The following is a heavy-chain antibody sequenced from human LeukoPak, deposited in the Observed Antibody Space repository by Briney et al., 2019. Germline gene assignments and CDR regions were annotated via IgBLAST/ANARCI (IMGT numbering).Heavy chain of an antibody. J-gene: IGHJ4*02. CDR3: AKAPGYSSGWYVGY. D-gene: IGHD6-19*01. Sequence: GGSLRLSCAASGFTFSSYAMTWVRQAPGKGPEWVSAIGGRGGSTYYADSLGGRFTISRDNSKNTLYLQMNSLRAEDTAVYYCAKAPGYSSGWYVGYWGQGTLVTVSS. V-gene: IGHV3-23*01. CDR2: IGGRGGST. CDR1: GFTFSSYA.